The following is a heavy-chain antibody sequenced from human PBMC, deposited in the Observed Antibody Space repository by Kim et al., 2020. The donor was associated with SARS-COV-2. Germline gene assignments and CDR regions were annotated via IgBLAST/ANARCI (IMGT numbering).Heavy chain of an antibody. CDR2: ISYDGSNK. D-gene: IGHD6-25*01. Sequence: GGSLRLSCAASGFTFSSYGMHWVRQAPGKGLEWVAVISYDGSNKYYADSVKGRFTISRDNSKNTLYLQMNSLRAEDTAVYYCAKEEKRRYFDYWGQGTLVTVSS. CDR1: GFTFSSYG. V-gene: IGHV3-30*18. CDR3: AKEEKRRYFDY. J-gene: IGHJ4*02.